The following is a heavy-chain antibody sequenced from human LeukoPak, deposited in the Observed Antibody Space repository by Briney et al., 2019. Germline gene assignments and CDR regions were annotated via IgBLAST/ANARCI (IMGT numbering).Heavy chain of an antibody. D-gene: IGHD3-10*01. J-gene: IGHJ4*02. CDR2: ISSNGGST. CDR3: VKAMVRGVIFDY. Sequence: GGSLRLSCSASGFTFSSYAMHWVRQAPGKGPEYVSAISSNGGSTYYADSVKGRFTISRDNSKNTLYLQMSSLRAEDTAVYYCVKAMVRGVIFDYWGQGTLVTVSS. V-gene: IGHV3-64D*06. CDR1: GFTFSSYA.